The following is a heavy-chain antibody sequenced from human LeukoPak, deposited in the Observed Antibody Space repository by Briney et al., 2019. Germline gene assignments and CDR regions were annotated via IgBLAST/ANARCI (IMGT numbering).Heavy chain of an antibody. V-gene: IGHV1-8*01. D-gene: IGHD3-22*01. CDR2: MNPNSGNT. J-gene: IGHJ5*02. Sequence: ASVRVSCKASGYTFTSYDINWVRQATGQGLEWMGWMNPNSGNTGYAQKFQGRVTMTRNTSISTAYMELSSLRSEDTAVYYCARSYDSSGYYPYNNWFDPWGQGTLVTVSS. CDR3: ARSYDSSGYYPYNNWFDP. CDR1: GYTFTSYD.